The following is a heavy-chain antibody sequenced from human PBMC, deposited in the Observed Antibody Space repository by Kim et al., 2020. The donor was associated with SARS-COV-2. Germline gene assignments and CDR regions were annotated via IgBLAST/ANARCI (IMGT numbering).Heavy chain of an antibody. CDR1: GFTFSSYG. J-gene: IGHJ3*02. V-gene: IGHV3-30*18. CDR3: AKLSGAAAGTGGQVENPVLRAFEI. Sequence: GGSLRLSCAASGFTFSSYGMHWVRQAPGKGLEWVAVISYDGSNKYYADSVKGRFTISRDNSKNTLYLQMNSLRAEDTAVYYCAKLSGAAAGTGGQVENPVLRAFEIWGQGTMVTVSS. D-gene: IGHD6-13*01. CDR2: ISYDGSNK.